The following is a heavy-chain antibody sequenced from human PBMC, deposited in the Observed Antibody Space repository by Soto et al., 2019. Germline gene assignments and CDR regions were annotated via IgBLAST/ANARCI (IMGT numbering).Heavy chain of an antibody. J-gene: IGHJ4*02. D-gene: IGHD3-9*01. CDR2: IYSKEGKI. CDR1: GDIFTNYG. Sequence: QVQLVQSGAEVQKPGASVKVSCKTSGDIFTNYGISWVRQAPGQGLEWMGWIYSKEGKINFAQKFQGRVTMTTDTSTSTAYIELRSLRFDDSAVYVCARDIDFDIDFWGQGTLVTVS. CDR3: ARDIDFDIDF. V-gene: IGHV1-18*01.